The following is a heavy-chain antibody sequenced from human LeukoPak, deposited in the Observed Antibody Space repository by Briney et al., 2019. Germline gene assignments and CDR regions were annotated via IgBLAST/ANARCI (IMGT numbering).Heavy chain of an antibody. Sequence: GGSLRLSCAASGFTFSSYGMSWVRQAPGKGLEWVANIKQDGSEKYYVDSVKGRFTISRDNAKNSLYLQMNSLRAEDTAVYYCARGVTPLDYWGQGTLVTVSS. CDR2: IKQDGSEK. D-gene: IGHD4-23*01. J-gene: IGHJ4*02. CDR1: GFTFSSYG. CDR3: ARGVTPLDY. V-gene: IGHV3-7*01.